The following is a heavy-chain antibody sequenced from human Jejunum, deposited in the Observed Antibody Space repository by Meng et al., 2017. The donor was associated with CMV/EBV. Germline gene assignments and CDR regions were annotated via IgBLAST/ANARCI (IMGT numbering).Heavy chain of an antibody. CDR3: VGQHLYFDY. Sequence: QVPQDQSGPGLVKPSETLEPPGTGVSLINMDYNAGWIRQPAGKAREYIGRVYANGNTKDNPSLTSRVTISLDTSKKQISLKLTSVTAADTAVYYCVGQHLYFDYWGQRTLVTVSS. V-gene: IGHV4-61*02. CDR2: VYANGNT. J-gene: IGHJ4*02. CDR1: LINMDYN.